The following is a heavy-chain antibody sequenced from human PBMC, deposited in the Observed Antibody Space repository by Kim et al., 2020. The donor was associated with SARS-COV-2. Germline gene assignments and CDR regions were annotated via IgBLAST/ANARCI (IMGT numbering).Heavy chain of an antibody. CDR1: GDAVSSNSAA. Sequence: SQTLSLTCAISGDAVSSNSAAWNWIRHSPSRGLEWLGRTYYRSKWSNDYAVSVKSRITIDPDTSKNQFSLHLNSVTPEDTAVYYCARAVAGRNWFDPWGQGTLVTVSS. V-gene: IGHV6-1*01. D-gene: IGHD6-19*01. CDR3: ARAVAGRNWFDP. CDR2: TYYRSKWSN. J-gene: IGHJ5*02.